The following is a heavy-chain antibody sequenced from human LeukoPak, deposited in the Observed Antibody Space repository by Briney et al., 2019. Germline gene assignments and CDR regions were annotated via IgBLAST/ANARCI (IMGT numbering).Heavy chain of an antibody. CDR2: IIPILGMA. Sequence: ASVKVSCKASGGTFSSYTISWVRQAPGQGLEWMGRIIPILGMANYAQKFQGRVTITADKSTSTAYMELGSLRSEDTAVFYCARGHQPPYYGMDVWGQGTTVTVSS. CDR3: ARGHQPPYYGMDV. CDR1: GGTFSSYT. V-gene: IGHV1-69*02. J-gene: IGHJ6*02.